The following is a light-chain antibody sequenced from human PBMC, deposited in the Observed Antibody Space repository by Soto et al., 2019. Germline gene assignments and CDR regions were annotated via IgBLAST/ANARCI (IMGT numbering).Light chain of an antibody. CDR1: QSVSSY. CDR2: DAS. Sequence: EIVLTQSPATLSLSPGERATLSCRTSQSVSSYFAWYQQKPGRAPRLLIYDASNRATGIPARFICSGSGTDFTLTISSLEPEDFAFYYCQQRSNWPITLGRGIGLEI. J-gene: IGKJ5*01. V-gene: IGKV3-11*01. CDR3: QQRSNWPIT.